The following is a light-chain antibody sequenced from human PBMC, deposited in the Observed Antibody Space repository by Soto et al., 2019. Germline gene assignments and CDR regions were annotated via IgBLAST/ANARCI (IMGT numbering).Light chain of an antibody. CDR3: QQFNTSPWT. Sequence: DIQMTQSPSTLSACEEDRVTISCRASQSVSIWLAWYQQKPGRAPRLLIYKSSILESGVPSRFSGSGSGTEFTLTISSLQPDDFATYYCQQFNTSPWTFGHGTKVHIK. V-gene: IGKV1-5*03. CDR2: KSS. J-gene: IGKJ1*01. CDR1: QSVSIW.